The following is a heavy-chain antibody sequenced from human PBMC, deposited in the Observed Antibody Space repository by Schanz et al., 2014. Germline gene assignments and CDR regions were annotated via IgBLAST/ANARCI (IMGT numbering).Heavy chain of an antibody. D-gene: IGHD3-3*01. Sequence: QVQLQESGPRLVQPSETLSLTCTVSGGSIGTYYWSWIRQPPGKGLQWIGYIYYTGSTNYNPSLKSRVTISVDTPKNHFSLKMRSVSAADTAVYYCARGVGDFWNGYLHGMDIWGQGTTVTVSS. CDR3: ARGVGDFWNGYLHGMDI. V-gene: IGHV4-59*01. CDR2: IYYTGST. CDR1: GGSIGTYY. J-gene: IGHJ6*02.